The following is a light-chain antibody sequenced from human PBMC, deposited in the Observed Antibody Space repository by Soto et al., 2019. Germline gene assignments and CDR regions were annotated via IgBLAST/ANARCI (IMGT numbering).Light chain of an antibody. CDR3: QQYNSYWT. J-gene: IGKJ1*01. V-gene: IGKV1-5*01. Sequence: DIKITQSPSTLSASVGDRVTITCRASQSISSWLAWYQQKPGKAPKILIYDASSLESGVPSRFGGSGSGTEFTLTISSLQPDDFATYYCQQYNSYWTFGQGTKVDIK. CDR2: DAS. CDR1: QSISSW.